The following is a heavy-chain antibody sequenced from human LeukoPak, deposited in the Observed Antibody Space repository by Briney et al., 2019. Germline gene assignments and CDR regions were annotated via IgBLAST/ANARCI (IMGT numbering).Heavy chain of an antibody. CDR3: ARHPGSHCSTATCYTGGVFDY. V-gene: IGHV4-39*01. CDR1: GGSISSTDYY. Sequence: SETLSLTCPVSGGSISSTDYYWGWIRQPPGKGLEWIGSIYYTGSTSYNPSLKSRVTISADTSKNQLSLKLSSVTAADTAVYYCARHPGSHCSTATCYTGGVFDYWGQGTLVTVSS. D-gene: IGHD2-2*02. CDR2: IYYTGST. J-gene: IGHJ4*02.